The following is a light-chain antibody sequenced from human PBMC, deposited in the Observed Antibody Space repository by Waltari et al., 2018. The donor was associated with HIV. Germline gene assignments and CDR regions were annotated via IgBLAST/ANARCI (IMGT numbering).Light chain of an antibody. CDR3: QQYYSAPFT. CDR2: WAS. J-gene: IGKJ3*01. CDR1: QSVLYSSNNKNY. V-gene: IGKV4-1*01. Sequence: DIVMTQSPDSLAVSLGERVTINCKSSQSVLYSSNNKNYLAWYQQKAGQPPKLLIYWASTRESGVPDRFSGSGSGTDFTLTISSLQAEDVAVYYCQQYYSAPFTFGPGTKVDIK.